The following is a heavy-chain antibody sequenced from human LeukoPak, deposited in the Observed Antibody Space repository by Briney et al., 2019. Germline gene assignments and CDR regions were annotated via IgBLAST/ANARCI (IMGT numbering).Heavy chain of an antibody. CDR3: ARDRAVVVGSNDAFDI. CDR1: GGSISSYY. V-gene: IGHV4-59*01. Sequence: SETLSLTCTVSGGSISSYYWSWIRQPPGKGLEWIGYIYYSGSTNYNPSLESRVTISVDTSKNQFSLKLSSVTAADTAVYYCARDRAVVVGSNDAFDIWGQGTMVTVSS. J-gene: IGHJ3*02. D-gene: IGHD2-15*01. CDR2: IYYSGST.